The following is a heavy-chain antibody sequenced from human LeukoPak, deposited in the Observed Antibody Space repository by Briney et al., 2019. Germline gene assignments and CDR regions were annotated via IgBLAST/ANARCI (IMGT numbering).Heavy chain of an antibody. J-gene: IGHJ4*02. CDR1: GYTFTSYY. V-gene: IGHV1-46*01. CDR3: ATEKYSGSYYGTLAFDY. D-gene: IGHD1-26*01. Sequence: GASVKVSCKASGYTFTSYYMHWVRQAPGQGLEWMGIINPSGGSTSYAQKFQGRVTMTRDTSTSTVYMELSSLRSEDTAVYYCATEKYSGSYYGTLAFDYWGQGTLVTVSS. CDR2: INPSGGST.